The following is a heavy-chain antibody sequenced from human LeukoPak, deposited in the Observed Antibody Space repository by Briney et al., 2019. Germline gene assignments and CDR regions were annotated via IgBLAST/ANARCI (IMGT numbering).Heavy chain of an antibody. Sequence: GGSLRLSCAASGFTFSSYAMSWVRQAPGKGLEWVANIKQDGSEKYYVDSVKGRFTISRDNAKNSLYLQMNSLRAEDTAVYYCARGGLTVAGTPFDYWGQGTLVTVSS. J-gene: IGHJ4*02. CDR1: GFTFSSYA. CDR2: IKQDGSEK. D-gene: IGHD6-19*01. CDR3: ARGGLTVAGTPFDY. V-gene: IGHV3-7*03.